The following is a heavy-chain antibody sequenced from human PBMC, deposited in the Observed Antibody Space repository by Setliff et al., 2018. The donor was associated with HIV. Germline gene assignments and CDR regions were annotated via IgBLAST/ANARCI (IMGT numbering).Heavy chain of an antibody. V-gene: IGHV3-48*03. CDR2: ISSSGSTI. CDR1: GFTFSSYE. Sequence: PGGSLRLSCAASGFTFSSYEMNWVRQAPGKGLEWVSYISSSGSTIYYADSVKGRFTISRDNAKNSLYLQMNSLRAEDTAVYYCARGLVGGIFWSGYCFDYWGQGTLVTVSS. J-gene: IGHJ4*02. D-gene: IGHD3-3*01. CDR3: ARGLVGGIFWSGYCFDY.